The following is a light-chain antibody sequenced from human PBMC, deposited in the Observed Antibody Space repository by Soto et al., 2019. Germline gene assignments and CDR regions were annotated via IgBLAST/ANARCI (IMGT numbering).Light chain of an antibody. CDR1: QSLLHSNGNNY. J-gene: IGKJ5*01. V-gene: IGKV2-28*01. CDR2: LGS. CDR3: MQAIQNSLT. Sequence: DIVMTQSPLSLSVTPGEPASISCRSSQSLLHSNGNNYVDWYLQKPGQSPQILIYLGSNRASAVPDRFSGSGSGTDFTLKISRVEAEDVGVYYCMQAIQNSLTFGQGTRLEIK.